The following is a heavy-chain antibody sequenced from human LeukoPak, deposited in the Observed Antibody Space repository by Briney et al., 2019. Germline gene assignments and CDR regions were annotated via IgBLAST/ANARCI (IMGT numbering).Heavy chain of an antibody. CDR1: GFSLSTGGVG. CDR3: AHTPSYGDPKGFAFDI. D-gene: IGHD4-17*01. V-gene: IGHV2-5*01. CDR2: IYWSDDK. J-gene: IGHJ3*02. Sequence: SGPTLVNPTQTLTLTCTFSGFSLSTGGVGVGWIRQPPGKALEWLALIYWSDDKRYSPSLKSRLTITKDTSKNQVVLTMTNMDPVDTATYYCAHTPSYGDPKGFAFDIWGQGTMVTVS.